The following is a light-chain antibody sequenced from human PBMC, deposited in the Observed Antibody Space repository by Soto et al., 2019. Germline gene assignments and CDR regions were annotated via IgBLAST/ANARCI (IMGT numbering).Light chain of an antibody. CDR1: QSLSSSY. CDR3: QQYGSSPWP. CDR2: GAS. Sequence: VLTQTPGTLSLSPGERATLSCRASQSLSSSYLAWYQQKPGQAPRLLIYGASSRATGIPDRFSGSGSGTDFTLTISRLEPEDFAVYYCQQYGSSPWPFGQGTMV. J-gene: IGKJ1*01. V-gene: IGKV3-20*01.